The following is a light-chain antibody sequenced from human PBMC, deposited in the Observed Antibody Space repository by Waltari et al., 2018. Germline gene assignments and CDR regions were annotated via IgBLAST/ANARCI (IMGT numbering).Light chain of an antibody. CDR1: SSNIRASYD. CDR2: GNN. CDR3: QSYDSRLSGVI. J-gene: IGLJ2*01. V-gene: IGLV1-40*01. Sequence: QSVLTQPPSVSGAPGQRITISCTGTSSNIRASYDVHWYLQRPGTAPKLLILGNNNRPSGVPDRFSASKSDTSASLAITGLQAEDEADYYCQSYDSRLSGVIFGGGTKLTVL.